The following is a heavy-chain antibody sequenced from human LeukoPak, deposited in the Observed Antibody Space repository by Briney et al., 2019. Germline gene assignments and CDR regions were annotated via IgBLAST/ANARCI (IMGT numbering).Heavy chain of an antibody. D-gene: IGHD3-22*01. Sequence: NPSETLSLTCTVSGGSISSYYWSWIQQPPGKGLEWIGYIYYSGSTNYNPSLKSRVTISVDTSKNQFSLKLSSVTAADTAVYYCARQGNYYDSSGYYSAGAFDIWGQGTMVTVSS. J-gene: IGHJ3*02. CDR2: IYYSGST. CDR1: GGSISSYY. CDR3: ARQGNYYDSSGYYSAGAFDI. V-gene: IGHV4-59*08.